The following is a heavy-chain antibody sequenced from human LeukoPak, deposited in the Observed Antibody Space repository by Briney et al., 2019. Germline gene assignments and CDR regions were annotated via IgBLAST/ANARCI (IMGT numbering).Heavy chain of an antibody. D-gene: IGHD2-2*01. J-gene: IGHJ5*02. CDR3: ARGDIVVVPAANGFDH. CDR2: IYYSGST. V-gene: IGHV4-30-4*08. Sequence: SQTLSLTCTVSGGSISSGDYYWSWIRQPPGKGLEWIVYIYYSGSTYYNPSLKSRVTISVDTSKNQFSLKLSSVTAADTAVYYCARGDIVVVPAANGFDHWGQGTLVTVSS. CDR1: GGSISSGDYY.